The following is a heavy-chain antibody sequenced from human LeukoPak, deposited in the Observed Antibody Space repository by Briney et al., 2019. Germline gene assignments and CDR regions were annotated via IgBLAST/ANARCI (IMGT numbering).Heavy chain of an antibody. CDR1: GYSISSGYY. V-gene: IGHV4-38-2*02. CDR3: AREYCSGGSCYSVWFDP. J-gene: IGHJ5*02. D-gene: IGHD2-15*01. Sequence: SETLSLTCTVSGYSISSGYYWGWIRQPPGKGLEWIGSIYHSGSTYYNPSLKSRVTISVDTSKNQFSLKLSSVTAADTAVYYCAREYCSGGSCYSVWFDPWGQGTLVTVSS. CDR2: IYHSGST.